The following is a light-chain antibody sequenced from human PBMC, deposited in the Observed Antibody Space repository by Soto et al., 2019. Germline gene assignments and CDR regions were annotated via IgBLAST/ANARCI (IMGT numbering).Light chain of an antibody. J-gene: IGKJ1*01. CDR1: QSVSSY. Sequence: EIVLTQSPATLSLSPGERATLSCRASQSVSSYLAWYQQKPGQAPRLLIYDASNRATGIPARFSGSGSGTDFTLTISSLEPEDFAVYYCQQYSSWLWTFGQGTKVDI. CDR3: QQYSSWLWT. CDR2: DAS. V-gene: IGKV3-11*01.